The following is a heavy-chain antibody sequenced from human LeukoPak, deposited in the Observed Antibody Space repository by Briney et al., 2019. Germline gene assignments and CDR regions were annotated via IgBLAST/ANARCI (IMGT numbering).Heavy chain of an antibody. J-gene: IGHJ4*02. V-gene: IGHV3-21*01. CDR3: ARDYVTMAPDY. Sequence: GGSLRLSCAASGITFNTYGMNWVRQAPGKGLEWLSYIGPGPSHTYYADSVRGRFVISRDDAKSSLYLQMSSLRAEDTAVYYCARDYVTMAPDYGGLGTLVTVSS. CDR1: GITFNTYG. CDR2: IGPGPSHT. D-gene: IGHD3-10*02.